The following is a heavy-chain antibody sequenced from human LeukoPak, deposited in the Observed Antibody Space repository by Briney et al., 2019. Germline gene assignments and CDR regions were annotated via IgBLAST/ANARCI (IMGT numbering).Heavy chain of an antibody. J-gene: IGHJ5*02. Sequence: PGGSLRLSCAASGFTFTDFYMNWVRQAPGKGLEWVSWTSPTSSYMYYADSVKGRFTISRDNAKNSLYLQMNSLRAEDTALYCCVRDADGGNSWFDTWGQGTLVTVSS. D-gene: IGHD4-23*01. CDR3: VRDADGGNSWFDT. CDR2: TSPTSSYM. CDR1: GFTFTDFY. V-gene: IGHV3-21*04.